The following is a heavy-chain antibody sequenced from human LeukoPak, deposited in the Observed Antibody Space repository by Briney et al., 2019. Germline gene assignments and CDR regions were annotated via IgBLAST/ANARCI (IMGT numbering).Heavy chain of an antibody. D-gene: IGHD1-1*01. V-gene: IGHV4-59*08. CDR2: IYSSGST. CDR3: AGNNWNAWWYFVY. Sequence: PSETLSLTCTVSGGSISSYYWSWIRQPPGKGLEWIGYIYSSGSTKYNPSLKSRVTMSIDMSRNQFSLQLTSVTAADTAIYYCAGNNWNAWWYFVYWGQGTLVTVSS. CDR1: GGSISSYY. J-gene: IGHJ4*02.